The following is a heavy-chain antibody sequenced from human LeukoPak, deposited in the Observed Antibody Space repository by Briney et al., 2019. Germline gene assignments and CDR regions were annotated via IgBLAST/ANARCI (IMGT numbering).Heavy chain of an antibody. Sequence: SETLSLTCTVSGGSISSYYWSWIRQPPGKGLEWLGYIYYSGSTNYNPSLKSRVTISVDTSKNQFSLKLSSVTAADTAIYYCAGGPYCSGGTCSFYFYGLAVWGPGTAVTVSS. D-gene: IGHD2-15*01. J-gene: IGHJ6*02. V-gene: IGHV4-59*12. CDR2: IYYSGST. CDR1: GGSISSYY. CDR3: AGGPYCSGGTCSFYFYGLAV.